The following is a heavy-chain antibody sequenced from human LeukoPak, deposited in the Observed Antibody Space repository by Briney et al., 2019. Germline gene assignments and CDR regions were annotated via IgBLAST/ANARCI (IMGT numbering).Heavy chain of an antibody. CDR1: GGTFSSYA. D-gene: IGHD3-9*01. Sequence: SVKVSCKASGGTFSSYAISWVRQAPGQGLEWMGRIIPILGIANYAQKFQGRVTITADKSTSTAYMELSSLRSEDTAVYYCARGEGHYDIFLWGQGTLVTVSS. V-gene: IGHV1-69*04. J-gene: IGHJ4*02. CDR3: ARGEGHYDIFL. CDR2: IIPILGIA.